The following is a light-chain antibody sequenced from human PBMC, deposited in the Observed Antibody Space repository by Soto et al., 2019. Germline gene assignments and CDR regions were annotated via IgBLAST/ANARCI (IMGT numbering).Light chain of an antibody. J-gene: IGLJ1*01. CDR3: SSYTSSSTLEGV. CDR2: DVS. CDR1: SSDVGGYNY. V-gene: IGLV2-14*01. Sequence: QSALTQPASVSGSPGQSITISCTGTSSDVGGYNYVSWYQQHPGKAPKLMIYDVSNRPSGVSNRFSGSKSGNTASLTISGLQAEYEAEYYCSSYTSSSTLEGVFGTGTKVTVL.